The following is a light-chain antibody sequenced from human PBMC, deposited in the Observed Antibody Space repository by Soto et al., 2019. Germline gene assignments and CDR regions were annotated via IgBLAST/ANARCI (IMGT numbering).Light chain of an antibody. CDR3: QQFKSYPLT. V-gene: IGKV1-9*01. Sequence: DIELTQSPSFLSSSVGDRVTITCRASQGISSYLAWYQQKPGKAPKLLISAASTLQSGVPSRFSGSGSGTDFTLTISSLQPEDFETYYCQQFKSYPLTFGGGTKVDIK. J-gene: IGKJ4*01. CDR2: AAS. CDR1: QGISSY.